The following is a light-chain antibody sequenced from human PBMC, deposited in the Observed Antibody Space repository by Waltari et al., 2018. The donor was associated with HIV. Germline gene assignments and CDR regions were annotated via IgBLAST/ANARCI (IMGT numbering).Light chain of an antibody. CDR1: SGSVSTSYY. CDR2: STN. J-gene: IGLJ2*01. Sequence: QTVVTQEPSFPVSPGGTVTLTCALNSGSVSTSYYPSWYQQTPGQAPRTLIYSTNSRSSGVPDRFSGSILGNKAALTITGAQADDECDYYCALYMGSAILFGGGTKLTVL. CDR3: ALYMGSAIL. V-gene: IGLV8-61*01.